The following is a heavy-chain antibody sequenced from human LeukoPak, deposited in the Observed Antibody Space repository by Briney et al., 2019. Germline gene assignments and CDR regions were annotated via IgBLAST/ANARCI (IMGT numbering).Heavy chain of an antibody. CDR3: ARHLGVTTNFDN. J-gene: IGHJ4*02. D-gene: IGHD4-17*01. CDR2: IDPSDSYT. Sequence: GGSLEISCQGSGYTFTSSWISWVRQLPGKGLEWMGKIDPSDSYTYYNPSFQGHVTISVDKSSSTASLHWSSLKASDTGMYYCARHLGVTTNFDNWGQGPLVTVSS. CDR1: GYTFTSSW. V-gene: IGHV5-10-1*01.